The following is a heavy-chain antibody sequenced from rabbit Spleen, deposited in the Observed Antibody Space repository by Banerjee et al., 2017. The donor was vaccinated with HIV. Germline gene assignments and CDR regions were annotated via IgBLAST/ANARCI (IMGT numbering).Heavy chain of an antibody. Sequence: QSLEESGGDLVKPGASLTLTCTASGFSLNGAYNSVWFRQAPGKGLEWIACIYAGNSGSTYSATWAKGRFTISKTSSTTVTLQMTSLTAADTATYFCARDSGTSFSTYGMDLWGQGTLVTVS. CDR2: IYAGNSGST. D-gene: IGHD8-1*01. J-gene: IGHJ6*01. CDR3: ARDSGTSFSTYGMDL. CDR1: GFSLNGAYN. V-gene: IGHV1S40*01.